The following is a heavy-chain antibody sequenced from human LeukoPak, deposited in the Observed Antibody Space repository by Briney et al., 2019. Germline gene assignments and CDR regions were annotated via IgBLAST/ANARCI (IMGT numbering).Heavy chain of an antibody. CDR2: IYYSGST. CDR3: ARGMSHSSGWYSAYY. D-gene: IGHD6-19*01. V-gene: IGHV4-30-4*01. CDR1: GGSISSGDYY. Sequence: SETLSLTCTVSGGSISSGDYYWSWIRQPPGKGLEWIGYIYYSGSTYYNPSLKSRVPISVDTSKNQFSLKLSSVTAADTAVYYCARGMSHSSGWYSAYYWGQGTLVTVSS. J-gene: IGHJ4*02.